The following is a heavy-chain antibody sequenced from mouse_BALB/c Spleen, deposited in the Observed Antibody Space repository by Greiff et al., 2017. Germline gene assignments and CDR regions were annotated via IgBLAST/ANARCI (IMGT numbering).Heavy chain of an antibody. D-gene: IGHD2-5*01. CDR1: GYTFSSYW. CDR2: ILPGSGST. CDR3: ARREYSNYEAWFAY. V-gene: IGHV1-9*01. J-gene: IGHJ3*01. Sequence: VQLQQSGAELMKPGASVKISCKATGYTFSSYWIEWVKQRPGHGLEWIGEILPGSGSTNYNEKFKGKATFTADTSSNTAYMQLSSLTSEDSAVYYCARREYSNYEAWFAYWGQGTLVTVSA.